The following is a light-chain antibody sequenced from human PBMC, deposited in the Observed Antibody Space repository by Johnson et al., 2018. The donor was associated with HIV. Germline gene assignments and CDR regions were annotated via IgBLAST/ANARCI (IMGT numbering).Light chain of an antibody. V-gene: IGLV1-51*02. CDR1: SSNIENYF. CDR2: EDY. Sequence: QAVLTQPPSVSAAPGQRVNISCSGHSSNIENYFVSWYQQLPGAAPRLLIYEDYKRPSGIPDRFSGSKSGASATVGLTGLQTGGGACYYCGVWDASLSPHYVFGTGTTITVL. J-gene: IGLJ1*01. CDR3: GVWDASLSPHYV.